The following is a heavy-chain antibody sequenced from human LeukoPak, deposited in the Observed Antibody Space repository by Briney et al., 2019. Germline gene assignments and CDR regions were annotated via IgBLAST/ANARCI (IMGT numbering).Heavy chain of an antibody. V-gene: IGHV4-59*01. D-gene: IGHD1-14*01. Sequence: SETLSLTCTVSGGSISSYYSSWIRQPPGKGLEWIGYIYYSGSTNYNPSLKSRATISVDTSKNQFSLKLSSVTAADTAVYYCARAASTGYYYYYMDVWGKGTTVTVSS. CDR2: IYYSGST. CDR1: GGSISSYY. J-gene: IGHJ6*03. CDR3: ARAASTGYYYYYMDV.